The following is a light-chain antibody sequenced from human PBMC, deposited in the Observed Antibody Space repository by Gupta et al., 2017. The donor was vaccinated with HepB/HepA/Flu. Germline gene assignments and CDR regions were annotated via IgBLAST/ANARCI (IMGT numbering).Light chain of an antibody. J-gene: IGKJ4*01. V-gene: IGKV4-1*01. CDR1: QSLLPTSNKKNF. CDR3: RQYCSSPLT. CDR2: LSS. Sequence: EIVMIQSPVSLSVSLGQRATISCKSSQSLLPTSNKKNFFACYQQRQGQPPRLVISLSSSRGSAVPAHFSGSGSWTNFSLTISSLEAKDVAVYYCRQYCSSPLTFGRGTKVEIK.